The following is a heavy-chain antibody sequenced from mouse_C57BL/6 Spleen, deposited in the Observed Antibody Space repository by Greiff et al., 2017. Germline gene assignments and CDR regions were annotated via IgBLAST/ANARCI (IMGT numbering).Heavy chain of an antibody. V-gene: IGHV5-4*01. D-gene: IGHD2-9*01. CDR2: ISDGGSCT. Sequence: EVQRVESGGGLVKPGGSLKLSCAASGFTFSSYAMSWVRQTPEKRLEWVATISDGGSCTSYPDNVKGRYTITRDNAKNHLYLQMSHRKSEDTAMYYCAGGGGPTMVTTPFAYWGQGTLVTVTA. CDR1: GFTFSSYA. J-gene: IGHJ3*01. CDR3: AGGGGPTMVTTPFAY.